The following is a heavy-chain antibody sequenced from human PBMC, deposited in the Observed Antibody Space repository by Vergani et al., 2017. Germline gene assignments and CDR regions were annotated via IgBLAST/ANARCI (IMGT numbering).Heavy chain of an antibody. J-gene: IGHJ4*02. D-gene: IGHD2-15*01. V-gene: IGHV3-23*01. CDR1: GFTFYNYA. Sequence: EVQLLESGGGLVQPGGSLRLSCAASGFTFYNYAMTWVRQAPGKGRAWVAGISGSVGNTYYADSVKGRFTISRDNSKATVSLQMNSLRAEDTAVYYCATGGYCSGGRCYRHFEFWGQGTLVTVSS. CDR3: ATGGYCSGGRCYRHFEF. CDR2: ISGSVGNT.